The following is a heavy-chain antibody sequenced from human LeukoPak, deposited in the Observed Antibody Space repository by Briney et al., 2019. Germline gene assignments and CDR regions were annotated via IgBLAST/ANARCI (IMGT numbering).Heavy chain of an antibody. CDR3: ARGLGYCTSTTCLLPFDY. CDR2: IYSGGST. Sequence: GGSLRLSCAASGSTVSTYYMTWVRQAPGKGLECVSVIYSGGSTYYADSVKGRFTVSRDNSKNTLYLQMNSLRAEDTAMYYCARGLGYCTSTTCLLPFDYWGQGTLVTVSS. D-gene: IGHD2-2*01. CDR1: GSTVSTYY. V-gene: IGHV3-53*01. J-gene: IGHJ4*02.